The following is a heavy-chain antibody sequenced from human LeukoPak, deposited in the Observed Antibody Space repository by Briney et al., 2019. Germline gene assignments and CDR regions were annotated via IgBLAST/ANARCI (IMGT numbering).Heavy chain of an antibody. Sequence: GGSLRLSCAASGFTFSSYAMGWVRQAPGKGLEWVSAISGSGGSTYYADSVKGRFTISRDNSKNTLYLQMNSLRAEDTAVYYCAKQVQRYYYDSSGWFDPWGQGTLVTVSS. J-gene: IGHJ5*02. D-gene: IGHD3-22*01. CDR3: AKQVQRYYYDSSGWFDP. CDR1: GFTFSSYA. CDR2: ISGSGGST. V-gene: IGHV3-23*01.